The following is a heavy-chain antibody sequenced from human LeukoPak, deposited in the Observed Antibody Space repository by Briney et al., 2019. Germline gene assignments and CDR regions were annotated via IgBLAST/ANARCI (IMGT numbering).Heavy chain of an antibody. J-gene: IGHJ4*02. V-gene: IGHV1-2*02. D-gene: IGHD3-10*01. CDR1: GYTFTGYY. CDR3: ARDRGLPRYYFDY. CDR2: INPNSGGT. Sequence: GASVKVSCKASGYTFTGYYMHWVRQAPGQGLEWMGWINPNSGGTNYAQKFQGRVTMTRDTSISTAYMELSRLRSDDTAVYYCARDRGLPRYYFDYWGQGTLVTVSS.